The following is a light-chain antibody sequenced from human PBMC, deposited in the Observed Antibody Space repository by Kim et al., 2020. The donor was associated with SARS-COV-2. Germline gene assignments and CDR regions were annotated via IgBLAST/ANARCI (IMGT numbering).Light chain of an antibody. CDR3: CSYAGGSVL. CDR2: DVG. Sequence: QPALTQPHSVSGSPGQSVTISCTGTSSDVGAYDYVSWYQQHPGKAPTLIIYDVGKRPSGVPDRFSGSKSGNTASLTISGLQAEDEGAYYCCSYAGGSVLFGGGTQLTVL. CDR1: SSDVGAYDY. J-gene: IGLJ3*02. V-gene: IGLV2-11*01.